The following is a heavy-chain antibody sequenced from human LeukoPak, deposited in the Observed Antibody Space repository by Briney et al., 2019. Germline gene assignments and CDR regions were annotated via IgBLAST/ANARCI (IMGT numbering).Heavy chain of an antibody. D-gene: IGHD6-19*01. J-gene: IGHJ6*03. V-gene: IGHV4-39*07. CDR1: GFTFSSYG. CDR3: ARDPAHSSGWYRRYYYYMDV. CDR2: IYYSGST. Sequence: PGGSLRLSCAASGFTFSSYGMHWVRQPPGKGLEWIGSIYYSGSTYYNPSLKSRVTISVDTSKNQFSLKLSSVTAADTAVYYCARDPAHSSGWYRRYYYYMDVWGKGTTVTVSS.